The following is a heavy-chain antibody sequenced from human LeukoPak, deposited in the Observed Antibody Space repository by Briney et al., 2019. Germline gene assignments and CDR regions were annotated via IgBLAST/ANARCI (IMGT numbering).Heavy chain of an antibody. CDR2: IYYSGST. Sequence: PSETLSLTRTVSGGSISSYYWSWIRQPPGKGLEWIGYIYYSGSTNYNPSLKSRVTISVDTSKNQFSLKLSSVTAADTAVYYCARHKVLWFGELSLDYWGQGTLVTVSS. J-gene: IGHJ4*02. D-gene: IGHD3-10*01. CDR3: ARHKVLWFGELSLDY. CDR1: GGSISSYY. V-gene: IGHV4-59*08.